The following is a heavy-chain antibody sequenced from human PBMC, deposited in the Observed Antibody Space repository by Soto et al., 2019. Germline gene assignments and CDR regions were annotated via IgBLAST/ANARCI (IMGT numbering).Heavy chain of an antibody. V-gene: IGHV3-30*18. Sequence: GGSLRLSCAASGFSVREYGMHWVRQAPGKGLEWVALISFEGGNINYADSVKGRFTISRDDSKNTLHLQMNSLRNEDTAVYYCAKDRLNGFNLYYFDYWGQGTQVTV. CDR1: GFSVREYG. D-gene: IGHD2-8*01. CDR2: ISFEGGNI. J-gene: IGHJ4*02. CDR3: AKDRLNGFNLYYFDY.